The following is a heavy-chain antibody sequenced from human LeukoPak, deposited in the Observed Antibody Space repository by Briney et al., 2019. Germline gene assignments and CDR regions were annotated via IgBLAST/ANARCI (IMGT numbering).Heavy chain of an antibody. D-gene: IGHD6-13*01. J-gene: IGHJ4*02. Sequence: GGSLRLSCAASGFTFSDYYMSWIRQAPGKGLEWVSYISSSGSTIYYADSVKGRFTISRDNAKNSLYLQMNSLRAEDTAVYYCARDRGIAAAGTFGYGPLDYWGQGTLVTASS. V-gene: IGHV3-11*04. CDR2: ISSSGSTI. CDR3: ARDRGIAAAGTFGYGPLDY. CDR1: GFTFSDYY.